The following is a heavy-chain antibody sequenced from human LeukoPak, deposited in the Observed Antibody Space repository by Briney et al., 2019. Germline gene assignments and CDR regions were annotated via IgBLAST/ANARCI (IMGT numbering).Heavy chain of an antibody. V-gene: IGHV3-7*01. D-gene: IGHD1-26*01. CDR3: ARGPIVGAGRGSPRLLNFDY. Sequence: GGSLRLSCAASGFTFSSYWMSWVRQAPGKGLEWVANIKQDGSEKYYVDSVKGRFTISRDNAKNSLYLQMSSLRAEDTAVYYCARGPIVGAGRGSPRLLNFDYWGQGTLVTVSS. J-gene: IGHJ4*02. CDR1: GFTFSSYW. CDR2: IKQDGSEK.